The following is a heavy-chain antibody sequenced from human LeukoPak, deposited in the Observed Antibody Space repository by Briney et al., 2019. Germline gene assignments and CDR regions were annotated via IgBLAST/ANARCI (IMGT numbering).Heavy chain of an antibody. D-gene: IGHD3-16*01. V-gene: IGHV1-8*03. CDR1: GYTFTSYD. Sequence: ASVKVSCKASGYTFTSYDINWVRQATGQGLEWMGWMNPNSGNTGYAQKFQGRVTITRNTSISTAYMELSSLRSDDTAVYYCARAMRHTYYFDYWGQGTLVTVSS. J-gene: IGHJ4*02. CDR2: MNPNSGNT. CDR3: ARAMRHTYYFDY.